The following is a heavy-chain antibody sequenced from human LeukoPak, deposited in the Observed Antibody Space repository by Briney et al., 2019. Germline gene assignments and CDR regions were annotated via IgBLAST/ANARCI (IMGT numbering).Heavy chain of an antibody. CDR2: TYYRSKWYY. CDR3: GSYDSNGYYIAY. J-gene: IGHJ4*02. CDR1: GDSGA. V-gene: IGHV6-1*01. D-gene: IGHD3-22*01. Sequence: SQTLSLTFAISGDSGAWNWIRQSPSRGLEWLGRTYYRSKWYYHYAVSVKSRITINPDTSKNQFSLQLKSVTPEDTAVYYCGSYDSNGYYIAYWGQGTLVTVAS.